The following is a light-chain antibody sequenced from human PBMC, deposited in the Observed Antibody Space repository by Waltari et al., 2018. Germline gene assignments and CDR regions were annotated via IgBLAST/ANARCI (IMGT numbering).Light chain of an antibody. CDR2: DAS. J-gene: IGKJ4*01. V-gene: IGKV3-11*01. CDR3: QQRANWPLT. Sequence: EIVLTQSPVTLSLSLGERATLPCRASENINRYLAWYQQNPGQAPRLLIYDASNRASATPPRFRGSGSGTDFTLTISSLEPEDFAVYYCQQRANWPLTFGGGTKVEIK. CDR1: ENINRY.